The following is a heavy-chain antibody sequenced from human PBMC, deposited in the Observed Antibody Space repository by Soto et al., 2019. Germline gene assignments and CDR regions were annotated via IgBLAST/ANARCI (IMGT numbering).Heavy chain of an antibody. V-gene: IGHV3-23*01. Sequence: GSLRLSCAASGCTVSSYAMSWVRQAPGKGLEWVSAISGSGGSTYYADSVKGRFTISRDNSKNTLYLQMNSLRAEDTAVYYCANSIAYSSGWYPGGQIDYWGQGTLVTVSS. CDR2: ISGSGGST. CDR3: ANSIAYSSGWYPGGQIDY. CDR1: GCTVSSYA. D-gene: IGHD6-19*01. J-gene: IGHJ4*02.